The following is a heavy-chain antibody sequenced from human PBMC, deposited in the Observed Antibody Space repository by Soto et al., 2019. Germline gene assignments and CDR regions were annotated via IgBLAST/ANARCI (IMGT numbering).Heavy chain of an antibody. D-gene: IGHD3-10*01. CDR1: GDSVSNNSVA. CDR2: TYYRSKWHY. Sequence: SRTLSLTCAISGDSVSNNSVAWNWVRQSPSRGLEWLGRTYYRSKWHYDYAPSVRSRITINPDTSKNHFSLQLNSVSPEDAAVYYCARTLRGRGVKYFDDWGQGTLVTVSS. J-gene: IGHJ4*02. CDR3: ARTLRGRGVKYFDD. V-gene: IGHV6-1*01.